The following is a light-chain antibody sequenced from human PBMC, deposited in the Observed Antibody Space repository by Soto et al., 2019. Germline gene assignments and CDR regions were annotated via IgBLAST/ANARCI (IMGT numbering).Light chain of an antibody. CDR1: QSVSSN. Sequence: EIVMTQSPATLSVSPGERATLSCRASQSVSSNLAWYQQKPGQAPRLLIYGASTRATGIPARFSGSGSGTEFTLTISSLQSEDFGVYYCQQYNNRPPLFTFGPGTKVDIK. J-gene: IGKJ3*01. V-gene: IGKV3-15*01. CDR2: GAS. CDR3: QQYNNRPPLFT.